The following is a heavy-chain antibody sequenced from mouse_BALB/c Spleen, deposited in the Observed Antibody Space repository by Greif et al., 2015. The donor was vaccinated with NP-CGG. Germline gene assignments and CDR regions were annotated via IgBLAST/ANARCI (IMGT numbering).Heavy chain of an antibody. Sequence: VQLQQSGAELLMPGASVKMSCKASGYTFTDYWMHWVKQRPGRGLEWIGAIDTSDSYTSYNQKFKGKATLTVDESSSTAYMQLSSLTSEDSAVYYCARSVGDWGQGTSVTVSS. D-gene: IGHD1-1*02. V-gene: IGHV1-69*01. CDR2: IDTSDSYT. CDR3: ARSVGD. CDR1: GYTFTDYW. J-gene: IGHJ4*01.